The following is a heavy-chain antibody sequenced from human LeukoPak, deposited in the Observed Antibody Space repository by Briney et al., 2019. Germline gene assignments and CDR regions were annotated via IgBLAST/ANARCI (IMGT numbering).Heavy chain of an antibody. CDR1: GGSVSSGSYF. Sequence: SEALSLTCTVSGGSVSSGSYFWSWIRQPPGKGLEWIGYIFYNGETNHNPSLKSRLTLSVDASKNQFSLKLSSVTAADTAVYYCARDGGQGSGWSTIDYWGQGTLVTVSS. CDR2: IFYNGET. CDR3: ARDGGQGSGWSTIDY. J-gene: IGHJ4*02. D-gene: IGHD6-19*01. V-gene: IGHV4-61*01.